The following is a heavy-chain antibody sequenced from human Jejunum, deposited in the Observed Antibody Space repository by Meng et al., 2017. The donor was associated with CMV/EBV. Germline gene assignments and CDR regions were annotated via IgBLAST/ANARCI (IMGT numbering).Heavy chain of an antibody. CDR3: ARGAMSFES. J-gene: IGHJ5*01. Sequence: QLVESGGGWVQPGGSLRLACAVSGISVTTNYMTWVRQTPGKGLEWVSVIYSGGDKTYYADSVKGRFTISRDSSRNTLYLQMTSLRAGDTALYYCARGAMSFESWGQGTLVTVSS. CDR1: GISVTTNY. V-gene: IGHV3-66*01. CDR2: IYSGGDKT.